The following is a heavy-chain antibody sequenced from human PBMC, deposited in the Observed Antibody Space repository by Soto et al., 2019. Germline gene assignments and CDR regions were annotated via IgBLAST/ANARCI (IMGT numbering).Heavy chain of an antibody. J-gene: IGHJ5*02. CDR2: MNPNSGNT. CDR1: GYTFTIYD. Sequence: GAPVKGSSKASGYTFTIYDINTVRQATGQGLEWMGWMNPNSGNTGYAQKFQGRVTMTRNTSISTAYMELRSLRSDDTAVYYCARDRTLTTVDWFDPWGQGTLVTVSS. CDR3: ARDRTLTTVDWFDP. D-gene: IGHD4-17*01. V-gene: IGHV1-8*01.